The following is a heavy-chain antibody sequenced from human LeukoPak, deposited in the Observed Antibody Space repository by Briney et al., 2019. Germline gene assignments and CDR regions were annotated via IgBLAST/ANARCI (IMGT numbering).Heavy chain of an antibody. CDR2: ISSSSSTI. Sequence: GGSLRLSCAASGFTFSSYSMNWVRQAPGKGLEWVSYISSSSSTIYYADSVKGRFTISRDNAKNSLYLQMNSLRAEDTAVYYCAREGGRDAFDIWGQRTMVTVSS. CDR1: GFTFSSYS. V-gene: IGHV3-48*04. CDR3: AREGGRDAFDI. D-gene: IGHD1-26*01. J-gene: IGHJ3*02.